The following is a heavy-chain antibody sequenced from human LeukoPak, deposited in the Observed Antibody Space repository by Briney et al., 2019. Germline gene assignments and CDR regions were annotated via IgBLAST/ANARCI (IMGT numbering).Heavy chain of an antibody. CDR2: IYYSGIT. Sequence: SETLSLTCTVSGGSISTTDRYWGWVRQPPGKGLEWIGSIYYSGITYHNPSLRSRVTISADTSKNQFSLRLSSVTAADTAVYYCARHQEAMVRGVLYYMDVWGKGTTVTISS. V-gene: IGHV4-39*01. CDR3: ARHQEAMVRGVLYYMDV. D-gene: IGHD3-10*01. CDR1: GGSISTTDRY. J-gene: IGHJ6*03.